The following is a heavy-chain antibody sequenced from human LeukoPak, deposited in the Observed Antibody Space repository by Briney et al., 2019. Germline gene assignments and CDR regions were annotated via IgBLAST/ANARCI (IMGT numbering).Heavy chain of an antibody. CDR1: GGSISSSSYY. CDR3: ARARRTKSYTRVGPRGVVDY. D-gene: IGHD3-16*01. J-gene: IGHJ4*02. Sequence: SETLSLTCTVSGGSISSSSYYWGWIRQPPGKGLEWIGSIYYSGSTYYNPSLKSRVTISVDTSKNQFSLKLSSVTAADTAVYYCARARRTKSYTRVGPRGVVDYWGQGTLVTVSS. V-gene: IGHV4-39*01. CDR2: IYYSGST.